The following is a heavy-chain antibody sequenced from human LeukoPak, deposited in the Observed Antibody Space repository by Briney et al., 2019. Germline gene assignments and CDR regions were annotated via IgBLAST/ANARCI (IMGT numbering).Heavy chain of an antibody. D-gene: IGHD2-15*01. CDR3: ARQRKYCSGGTCYSDPFDY. J-gene: IGHJ4*02. CDR2: IFYSGST. V-gene: IGHV4-39*01. CDR1: GGSISSSIYY. Sequence: SETLSLTCTVSGGSISSSIYYWGWIRQPPGKGLEWIGTIFYSGSTYYNPSLKSRVTISVDTSKNQFSLNLNPVTAADTAVYYCARQRKYCSGGTCYSDPFDYWGQGSLVTVSS.